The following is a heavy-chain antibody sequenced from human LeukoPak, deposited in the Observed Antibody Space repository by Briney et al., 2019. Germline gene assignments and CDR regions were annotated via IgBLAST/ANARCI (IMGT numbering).Heavy chain of an antibody. Sequence: GVSLRLSCAASEFTFSANWMHWVRQAPGKGLVYIAYIDNDGTNTNYADSVKGRFTISRDNAKNTLYLQMNSLRVEDTAVYYCVRDRPHNCFDPWGQGTLVTVSS. CDR1: EFTFSANW. V-gene: IGHV3-74*01. J-gene: IGHJ5*02. CDR2: IDNDGTNT. D-gene: IGHD6-6*01. CDR3: VRDRPHNCFDP.